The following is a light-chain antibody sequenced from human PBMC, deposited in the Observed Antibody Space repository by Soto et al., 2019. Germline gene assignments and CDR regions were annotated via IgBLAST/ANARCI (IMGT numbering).Light chain of an antibody. CDR2: DVN. J-gene: IGLJ2*01. V-gene: IGLV2-8*01. CDR3: SSYAPSAVV. CDR1: PSDVGGSNS. Sequence: QSALTQPPSASGSPGQSVTISCTGTPSDVGGSNSVSWYQQHPGKAPNLMIYDVNKRPSGVPDRFSGSKSGNTASLTVSGLQAAEEDYYFCSSYAPSAVVFGGGTQLTVL.